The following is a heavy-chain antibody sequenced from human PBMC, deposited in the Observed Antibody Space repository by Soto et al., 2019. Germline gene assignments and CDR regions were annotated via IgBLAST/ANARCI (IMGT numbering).Heavy chain of an antibody. V-gene: IGHV1-46*03. CDR2: INPSGGST. CDR3: ARGLGYCSSTSCYLFAP. Sequence: ASVKVSCKASGYTFTSYYMHWVRQAPGQGLEWMGIINPSGGSTSYAQKFQGRVTMTRDTSTSTVYMELSSLRSEDTAVYYCARGLGYCSSTSCYLFAPWGQGTLVTVSS. D-gene: IGHD2-2*01. CDR1: GYTFTSYY. J-gene: IGHJ5*02.